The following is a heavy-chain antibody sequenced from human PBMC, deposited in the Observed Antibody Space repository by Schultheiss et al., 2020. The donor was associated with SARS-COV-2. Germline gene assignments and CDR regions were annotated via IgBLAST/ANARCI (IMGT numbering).Heavy chain of an antibody. CDR3: AKENERITMIVVVPTAFDI. Sequence: GGSLRLSCAASGFTFSSYAMHWVRQAPGKGLEYVSAISSNGGSTYYANSVKGRFTISRDNSKNTLYLQMGSLRAEDMAVYYCAKENERITMIVVVPTAFDIWGQGTMVTVSS. V-gene: IGHV3-64*01. CDR1: GFTFSSYA. CDR2: ISSNGGST. J-gene: IGHJ3*02. D-gene: IGHD3-22*01.